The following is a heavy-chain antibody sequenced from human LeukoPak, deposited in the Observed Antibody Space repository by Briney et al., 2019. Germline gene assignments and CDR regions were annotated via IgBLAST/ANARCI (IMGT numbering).Heavy chain of an antibody. J-gene: IGHJ6*02. V-gene: IGHV1-69*13. CDR2: IIPIFGTA. Sequence: ASVKVSCTASGGTFSSYAISWVRQAPGQGLEWMGGIIPIFGTANYAQKFQGRVTITADESTSTAYMELSSLRSEDTAVYYCARDYYYDSSGYYRSYYYYGMDVWGQGTTVTVSS. CDR3: ARDYYYDSSGYYRSYYYYGMDV. D-gene: IGHD3-22*01. CDR1: GGTFSSYA.